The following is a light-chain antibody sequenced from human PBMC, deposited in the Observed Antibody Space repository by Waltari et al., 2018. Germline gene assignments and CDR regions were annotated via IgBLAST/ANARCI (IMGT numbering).Light chain of an antibody. CDR2: GKN. CDR1: SSNIGAGHD. V-gene: IGLV1-40*01. Sequence: QSVLTQPPSMSGAPGQRVTISCPGSSSNIGAGHDVHWYQVFPGTAPKRLIYGKNNRPSGVPDRFSGSKSDTSASLAIGGLQAEDEADYYCQSFDIRLSGGVVFGGGTKVTVL. CDR3: QSFDIRLSGGVV. J-gene: IGLJ3*02.